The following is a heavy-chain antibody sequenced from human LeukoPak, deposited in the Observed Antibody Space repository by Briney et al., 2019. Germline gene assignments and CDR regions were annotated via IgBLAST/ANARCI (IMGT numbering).Heavy chain of an antibody. CDR1: GGSISSYY. CDR3: ARGQRRLQDY. Sequence: PSETLSLTCTVSGGSISSYYWSWIRQPPGKGLEWIGYLYYGGSPNYNPSLKSRVTISLDTSKSQISLKLSSVTAADTAVYYCARGQRRLQDYWGQGTLVTVSS. V-gene: IGHV4-59*01. J-gene: IGHJ4*02. CDR2: LYYGGSP.